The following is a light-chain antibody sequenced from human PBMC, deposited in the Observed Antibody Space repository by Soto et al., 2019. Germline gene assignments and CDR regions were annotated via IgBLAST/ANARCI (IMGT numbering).Light chain of an antibody. Sequence: EIMLTQSPGTLSLSPGERATLSCRASQSVSSGYLAWYQQKPGQAPRLLLSGASRRATGIPDRFSGSGSATDFTLTISRLEPEDFAVYYCQQYDNYPRTFGQGTKVEIK. V-gene: IGKV3-20*01. CDR3: QQYDNYPRT. CDR1: QSVSSGY. CDR2: GAS. J-gene: IGKJ1*01.